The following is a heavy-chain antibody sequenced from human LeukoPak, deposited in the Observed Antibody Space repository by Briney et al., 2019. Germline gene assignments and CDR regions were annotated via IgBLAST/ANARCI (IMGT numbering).Heavy chain of an antibody. V-gene: IGHV3-23*01. D-gene: IGHD2-8*01. J-gene: IGHJ1*01. CDR1: ELTFSSHA. CDR3: ANNEWH. CDR2: ISGNGGNT. Sequence: GGSLRLSCAVSELTFSSHAMSWVRQAPGKGLEWVSAISGNGGNTYYADSVKGRFTISRDNSKDTLYLQMNSLRVEDTAVYYCANNEWHWGQGTLVTVSS.